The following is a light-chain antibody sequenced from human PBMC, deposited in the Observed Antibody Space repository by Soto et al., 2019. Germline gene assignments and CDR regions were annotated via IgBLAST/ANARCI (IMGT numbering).Light chain of an antibody. CDR3: QQYNNWPET. Sequence: EIEMTQSPATLSLAPGYRFTLSCRASESVSTNLAWYQQKPGQAPRLLIYGASTRATGIPARFSGSGSGTEFTLTISSLQSEDFAVYYCQQYNNWPETFGQGTKVDIK. J-gene: IGKJ1*01. CDR1: ESVSTN. V-gene: IGKV3-15*01. CDR2: GAS.